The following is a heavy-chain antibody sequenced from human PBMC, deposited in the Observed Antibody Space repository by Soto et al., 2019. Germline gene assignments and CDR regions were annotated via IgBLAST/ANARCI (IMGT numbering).Heavy chain of an antibody. J-gene: IGHJ3*01. V-gene: IGHV1-69*19. Sequence: QVHLVQSGAEVKKPGSSVKVSCTTSGGPFSNYGISWVRQAPGQGFEWMGGIIPVFATPHYAEKFQDRLTITADESSSSVCMELTRLRFEDTAVYFCAREGSSASWGQGTLVTVSS. CDR3: AREGSSAS. CDR1: GGPFSNYG. D-gene: IGHD3-10*01. CDR2: IIPVFATP.